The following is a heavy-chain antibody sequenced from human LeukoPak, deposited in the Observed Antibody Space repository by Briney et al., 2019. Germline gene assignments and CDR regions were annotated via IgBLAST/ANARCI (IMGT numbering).Heavy chain of an antibody. Sequence: GGSLRLSCAASGFTFSSHAMSWVRQAPGKGLEWVSAISGSGGSTYYADSVKGRFTISRDNSKNTLYLQMNSLRAEDTAVYYCAKVMTRTMVRGVPPSDYWGQGTLVTVSS. J-gene: IGHJ4*02. V-gene: IGHV3-23*01. D-gene: IGHD3-10*01. CDR2: ISGSGGST. CDR3: AKVMTRTMVRGVPPSDY. CDR1: GFTFSSHA.